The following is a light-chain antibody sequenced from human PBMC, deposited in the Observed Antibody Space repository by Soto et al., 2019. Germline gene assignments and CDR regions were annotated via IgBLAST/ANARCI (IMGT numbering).Light chain of an antibody. CDR3: QQYGDSPLT. J-gene: IGKJ4*01. Sequence: EIVLTQSPGTLSLSPGERATLSCRASQSVSSSTSLAWYQQKTGQAPRLLIYGASSRAVGVPDRFSGSGSGTDFTLTISRLEPEDFAVYYCQQYGDSPLTCGGGTKGE. CDR2: GAS. CDR1: QSVSSSTS. V-gene: IGKV3-20*01.